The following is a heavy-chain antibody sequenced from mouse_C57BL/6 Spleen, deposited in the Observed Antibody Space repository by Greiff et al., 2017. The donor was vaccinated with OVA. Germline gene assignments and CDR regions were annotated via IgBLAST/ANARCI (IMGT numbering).Heavy chain of an antibody. V-gene: IGHV1-50*01. D-gene: IGHD1-1*01. CDR1: GYTFPSYW. CDR3: ASTVVGDWYFDV. J-gene: IGHJ1*03. Sequence: VKQSCKASGYTFPSYWMPWAKQRPGQGLEWIGESDPSDSSTNCHQKFKGKATLTVDTSYSTAYMQLSSLTSEDSAVVYFASTVVGDWYFDVWGTGTTVTVSS. CDR2: SDPSDSST.